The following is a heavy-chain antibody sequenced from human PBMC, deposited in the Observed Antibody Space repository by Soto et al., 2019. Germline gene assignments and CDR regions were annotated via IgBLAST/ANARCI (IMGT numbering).Heavy chain of an antibody. CDR3: ATYYYGSGSQDYYGMDV. J-gene: IGHJ6*02. CDR1: GYTFTSYG. D-gene: IGHD3-10*01. Sequence: QVQLVQSGAEVKKPGASVKVSCNASGYTFTSYGISWVRQAPGQGLEWMGWISAYNGNTNYAQKLQGRVTMTTDTSTSTAYMELRSLRSDDTAVYYCATYYYGSGSQDYYGMDVWGQGTTVTVSS. V-gene: IGHV1-18*01. CDR2: ISAYNGNT.